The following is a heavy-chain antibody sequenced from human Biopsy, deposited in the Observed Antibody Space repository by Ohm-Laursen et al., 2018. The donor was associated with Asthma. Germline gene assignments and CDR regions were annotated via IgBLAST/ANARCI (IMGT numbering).Heavy chain of an antibody. V-gene: IGHV1-18*01. J-gene: IGHJ6*02. D-gene: IGHD5-18*01. CDR2: ISAYTGNT. CDR3: SRDGPDTSMVVTSTIWSGKDV. CDR1: GHTFFSYG. Sequence: ASVKVSCKASGHTFFSYGISCVRQAPGQGLEWMGWISAYTGNTNYAQKFQGRISMATVTPTTTAYMELMTLRSEDTAVYYCSRDGPDTSMVVTSTIWSGKDVLGQGTTVTVSS.